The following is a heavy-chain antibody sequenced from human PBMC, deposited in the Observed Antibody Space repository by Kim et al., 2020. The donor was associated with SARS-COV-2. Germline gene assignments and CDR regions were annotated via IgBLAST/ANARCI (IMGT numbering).Heavy chain of an antibody. CDR1: GFRFSSYS. V-gene: IGHV3-48*04. CDR3: ARDPIPPWGGNSNYFDS. CDR2: ISSISRTI. Sequence: GGSLRLSCAASGFRFSSYSMNWVRQAPGKGLEWVSYISSISRTIYYADSVRGRFTISRDNAKNSLFLQMNSLRAEDTAVYYCARDPIPPWGGNSNYFDSWGQGTLVTVSS. J-gene: IGHJ4*02. D-gene: IGHD2-21*02.